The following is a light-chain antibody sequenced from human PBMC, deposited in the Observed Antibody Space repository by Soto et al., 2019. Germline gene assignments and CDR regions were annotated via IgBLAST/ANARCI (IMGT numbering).Light chain of an antibody. CDR2: EVS. J-gene: IGLJ1*01. V-gene: IGLV2-8*01. CDR3: TSYAGTYSFFYV. CDR1: SSDVGAYNY. Sequence: QSALTQPPSASGSPGQSVTISCTGTSSDVGAYNYVSWYQQLPGKAPKLIIYEVSKRPSGVPDRFSGSKSGNTASLTVSGLXAEDEADYYCTSYAGTYSFFYVFGTGTKV.